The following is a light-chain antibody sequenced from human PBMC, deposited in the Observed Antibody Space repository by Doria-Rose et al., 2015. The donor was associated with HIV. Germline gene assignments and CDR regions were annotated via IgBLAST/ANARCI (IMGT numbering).Light chain of an antibody. Sequence: DTQLTQSPSSLSASVGDRVTITCRASQSVSTYLNWYQQKPGKPPKLLIYAASGLQSGVPSRFSGGESGTHFTLTISSLQPEDFATYYCQQSYSSPRTFGQGTRPEIK. J-gene: IGKJ2*01. CDR2: AAS. CDR3: QQSYSSPRT. CDR1: QSVSTY. V-gene: IGKV1-39*01.